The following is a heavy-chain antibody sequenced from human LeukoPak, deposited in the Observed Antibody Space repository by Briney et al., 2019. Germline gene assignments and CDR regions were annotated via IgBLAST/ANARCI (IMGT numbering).Heavy chain of an antibody. D-gene: IGHD4-17*01. Sequence: PGGSLRLSCAASGFTLSRYAMSWVRQAPGKGLEWVSAISGSGGSTYYADSVKGRFTISRDSSKHTLYLQMNRLRADDTAVYYRAKDPPSSADYAYSGQRTLVTVSS. CDR1: GFTLSRYA. CDR2: ISGSGGST. V-gene: IGHV3-23*01. CDR3: AKDPPSSADYAY. J-gene: IGHJ4*02.